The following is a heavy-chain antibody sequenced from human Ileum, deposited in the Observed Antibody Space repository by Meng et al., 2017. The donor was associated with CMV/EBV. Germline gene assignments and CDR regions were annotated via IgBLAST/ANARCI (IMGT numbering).Heavy chain of an antibody. D-gene: IGHD2/OR15-2a*01. CDR1: GYTFITFG. CDR2: IPPYNGKT. CDR3: AREEFSAYAST. V-gene: IGHV1-18*01. J-gene: IGHJ5*02. Sequence: QIQRVQSGTGGKKPGASVKVSCKASGYTFITFGITWVRQAPGQGLEWMGWIPPYNGKTDYAQRLQNRVTMTTDTSTNTVYMELRSLRSDDTAVYYCAREEFSAYASTWGQGTLVTVSS.